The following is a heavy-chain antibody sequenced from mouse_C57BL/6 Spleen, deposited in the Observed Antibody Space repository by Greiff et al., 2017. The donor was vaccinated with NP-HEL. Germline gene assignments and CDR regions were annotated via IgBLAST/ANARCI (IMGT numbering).Heavy chain of an antibody. CDR3: VRESRSNYSLFAY. CDR2: IRSKSNNYAT. Sequence: EVKLVESGGGLVQPKGSLKLSCAASGFSFNTYAMNWVRQAPGKGLEWVARIRSKSNNYATYYADSVKDRFTISRDDSESMLYLQMNNLKTEDTAMYYCVRESRSNYSLFAYWGQGTLVTVSA. V-gene: IGHV10-1*01. J-gene: IGHJ3*01. D-gene: IGHD2-5*01. CDR1: GFSFNTYA.